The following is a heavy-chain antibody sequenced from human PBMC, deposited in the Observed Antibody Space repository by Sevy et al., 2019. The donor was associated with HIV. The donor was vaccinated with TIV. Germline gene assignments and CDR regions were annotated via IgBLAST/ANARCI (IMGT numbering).Heavy chain of an antibody. Sequence: SETLSLTCTDSGGSISSYYWSWIRQPPGKGLEWIGYIYYSGSTNYNPSLKSRVTISVDTSKNQFSLKLSSVTAADTAVYYCARAERGLGYCSGGSCYSGEGFDYWGQGTLVTVSS. CDR1: GGSISSYY. CDR2: IYYSGST. V-gene: IGHV4-59*01. CDR3: ARAERGLGYCSGGSCYSGEGFDY. J-gene: IGHJ4*02. D-gene: IGHD2-15*01.